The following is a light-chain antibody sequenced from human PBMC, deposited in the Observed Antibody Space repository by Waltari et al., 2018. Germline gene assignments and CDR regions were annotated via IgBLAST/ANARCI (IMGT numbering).Light chain of an antibody. J-gene: IGKJ2*01. Sequence: DIVMTQSPDSLAVSLGARATIDCKSNQTVLYSSNNKDYLAWYQKKPGQPPKLVFYWASTRESGVPDRFSASGSGTDFTLTISSLQAEDVAVYYCQQYYSSPYTFGQGTKLEIK. CDR1: QTVLYSSNNKDY. CDR3: QQYYSSPYT. V-gene: IGKV4-1*01. CDR2: WAS.